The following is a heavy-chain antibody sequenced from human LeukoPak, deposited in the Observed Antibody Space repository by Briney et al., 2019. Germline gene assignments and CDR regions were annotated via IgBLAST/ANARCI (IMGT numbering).Heavy chain of an antibody. CDR1: GFTFSTYS. V-gene: IGHV3-48*02. Sequence: GGSLRLSCAASGFTFSTYSMNWVRQAPGKGLGGVSYISIRSSTTYYADSVKGRFTISRDNVRKSLYLQMNSLRDEDTAVYYCTRVVVGATSNYLDYWGQGTLVTVSS. D-gene: IGHD2-15*01. J-gene: IGHJ4*02. CDR3: TRVVVGATSNYLDY. CDR2: ISIRSSTT.